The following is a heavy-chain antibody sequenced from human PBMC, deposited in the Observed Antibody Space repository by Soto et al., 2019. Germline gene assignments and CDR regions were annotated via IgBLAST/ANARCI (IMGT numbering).Heavy chain of an antibody. CDR3: ARLSSIAARPAYYYYYGMDV. D-gene: IGHD6-6*01. V-gene: IGHV1-69*13. J-gene: IGHJ6*02. Sequence: GXSVKVSCKASGGTFSSYAVSWVRQAPGQGLEWMGGIIPIFGTANYAQKFQGRVTITADESTSTAYMELSSLRSEDTAVYYCARLSSIAARPAYYYYYGMDVWGQGTTVTGSS. CDR1: GGTFSSYA. CDR2: IIPIFGTA.